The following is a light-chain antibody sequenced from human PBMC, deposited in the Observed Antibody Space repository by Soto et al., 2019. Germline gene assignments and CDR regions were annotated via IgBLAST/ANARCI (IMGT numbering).Light chain of an antibody. V-gene: IGKV2-28*01. CDR1: QSLLHTNGYNY. Sequence: DIVMTQSPLSLPVIPGEPASISCRSSQSLLHTNGYNYLDWYLQKPGQSPQLLIYLGSNRASGVPGRFSGSGSGTDFTLKISRVEAEDVGVYYCMQAIQTPLTFGGGTKVEIK. CDR3: MQAIQTPLT. CDR2: LGS. J-gene: IGKJ4*01.